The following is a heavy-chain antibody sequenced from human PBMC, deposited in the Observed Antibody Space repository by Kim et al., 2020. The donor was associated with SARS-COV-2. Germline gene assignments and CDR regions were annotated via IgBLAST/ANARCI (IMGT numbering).Heavy chain of an antibody. Sequence: GGSLRLSCAASGFTFSSYAMHWVRQAPGKGLEWVAVISYDGSNKYYADSVKGRFTISRDNSKNTLYLQMNSLRAEDTAVYYCARSYPRIAAAGTGRFDP. CDR2: ISYDGSNK. CDR1: GFTFSSYA. CDR3: ARSYPRIAAAGTGRFDP. J-gene: IGHJ5*02. V-gene: IGHV3-30*04. D-gene: IGHD6-13*01.